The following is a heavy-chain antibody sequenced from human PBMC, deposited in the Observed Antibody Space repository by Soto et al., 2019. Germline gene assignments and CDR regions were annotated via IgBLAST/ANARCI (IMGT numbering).Heavy chain of an antibody. V-gene: IGHV5-51*01. Sequence: GESLKISCKGSGYSFTTYWIGWVRQLPGQGLEWMGVMFPGDSDTRYSPSFQRQVTMSADPSTNTAYLEWSSLKAADSAMYYCQRVTDSSLGTMDVWGQGTTVTVSS. D-gene: IGHD6-19*01. J-gene: IGHJ6*02. CDR2: MFPGDSDT. CDR1: GYSFTTYW. CDR3: QRVTDSSLGTMDV.